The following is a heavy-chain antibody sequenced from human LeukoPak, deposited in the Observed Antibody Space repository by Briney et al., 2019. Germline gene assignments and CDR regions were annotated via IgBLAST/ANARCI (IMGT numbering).Heavy chain of an antibody. J-gene: IGHJ5*01. CDR1: GFTLSTYW. CDR2: INSEGSGT. V-gene: IGHV3-74*01. Sequence: GGSLRLSCAASGFTLSTYWMHWVRQAPGKGLVWVSRINSEGSGTTYADSVKGRFTISRDNAKDILYLQMNSLRAEDTAVYHCARDPAPQGWFDSWGQGTLVTVSS. CDR3: ARDPAPQGWFDS.